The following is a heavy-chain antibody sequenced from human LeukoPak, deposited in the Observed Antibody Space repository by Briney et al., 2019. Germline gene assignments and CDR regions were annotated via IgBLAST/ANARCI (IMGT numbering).Heavy chain of an antibody. D-gene: IGHD3-10*01. V-gene: IGHV4-61*02. CDR3: ARVTVERRGQHFDC. J-gene: IGHJ4*02. Sequence: PTQSLSLTCTVSGDSISSGRYDWGWIPQPADKGLEWFVRIYTGGSTDSTPSHRPRVTTSVNTCKTHFSLMLTPLTAPDTTVYYCARVTVERRGQHFDCLVQGTMVSDCS. CDR1: GDSISSGRYD. CDR2: IYTGGST.